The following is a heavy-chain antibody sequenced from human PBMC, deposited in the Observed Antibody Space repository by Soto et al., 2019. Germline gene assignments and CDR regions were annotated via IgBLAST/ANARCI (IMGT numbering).Heavy chain of an antibody. V-gene: IGHV4-30-4*01. CDR2: IYYSGST. D-gene: IGHD3-10*01. Sequence: SVTLSLSCTVSGGSISSGDYYWSWIRQPPGKGLEWIGYIYYSGSTYYNPSLKSRVTISVDTSKNQFSLKLSSVTAADTAVYYCARWFGNSNWFDPWGQGTLVTVS. CDR1: GGSISSGDYY. J-gene: IGHJ5*02. CDR3: ARWFGNSNWFDP.